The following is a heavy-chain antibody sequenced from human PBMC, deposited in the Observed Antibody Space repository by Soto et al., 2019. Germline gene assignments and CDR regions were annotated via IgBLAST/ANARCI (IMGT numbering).Heavy chain of an antibody. CDR3: ATDLHYGSGSGY. CDR1: GYTLTELS. Sequence: ASVKVSCKVSGYTLTELSMHWVRQAPGKGLEWMGGFDPEDGETIYAQKFQGRVTMTEDTSTDTAYMELSSLRSEDTAVYYCATDLHYGSGSGYWGQGTLVTVSS. J-gene: IGHJ4*02. D-gene: IGHD3-10*01. V-gene: IGHV1-24*01. CDR2: FDPEDGET.